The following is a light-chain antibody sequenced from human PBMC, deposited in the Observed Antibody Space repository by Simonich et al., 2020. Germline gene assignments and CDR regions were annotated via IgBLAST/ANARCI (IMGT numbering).Light chain of an antibody. CDR1: QRVLYSSNNKNY. V-gene: IGKV4-1*01. CDR2: WAS. J-gene: IGKJ2*01. Sequence: DIVMTQSPDSLAVSLGERATINCKSNQRVLYSSNNKNYLVWYQHKPGQPPKLLIYWASTRESGVPDRFSGSGSGTDFTLTISSLQAEDVAVYYCQQYYSTPYTFGQGTKLEIK. CDR3: QQYYSTPYT.